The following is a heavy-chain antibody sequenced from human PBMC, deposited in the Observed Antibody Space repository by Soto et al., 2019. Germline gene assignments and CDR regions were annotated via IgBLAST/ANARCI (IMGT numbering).Heavy chain of an antibody. J-gene: IGHJ6*02. CDR2: ISYDGSNK. Sequence: PGGSLRLSCAASGFTFSSYVMHWVRQAPGKGLEWVAVISYDGSNKYYADSVKGRFTISRDNSKHTLYLQMNSLRPEDTAVYYCAKDPEGYCTTTSCYTYFGLDVWGQGTTVTVSS. CDR3: AKDPEGYCTTTSCYTYFGLDV. CDR1: GFTFSSYV. D-gene: IGHD2-2*01. V-gene: IGHV3-30*18.